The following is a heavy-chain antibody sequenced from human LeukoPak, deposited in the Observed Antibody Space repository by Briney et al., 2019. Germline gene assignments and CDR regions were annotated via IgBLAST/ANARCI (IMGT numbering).Heavy chain of an antibody. J-gene: IGHJ6*03. D-gene: IGHD4-11*01. CDR2: IYYSGST. CDR1: GCSISSYY. CDR3: ARGPPMTTVTTYYYYYMDV. Sequence: SETLSLTCTVSGCSISSYYWSWIRQPPGKGLEWIGYIYYSGSTNYNPSLKSRVTISVDTSKNQFSLKLSSVTAADTAVYYCARGPPMTTVTTYYYYYMDVWGKGTTVTVSS. V-gene: IGHV4-59*01.